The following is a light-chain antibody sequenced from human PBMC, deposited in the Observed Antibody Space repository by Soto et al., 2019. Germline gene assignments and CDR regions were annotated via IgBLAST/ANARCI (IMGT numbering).Light chain of an antibody. CDR3: KQYDTYYT. CDR2: DVS. V-gene: IGKV1-5*01. Sequence: IQMTHSPSTLSGSVGDRATITCRASQTIINWLAWYQQKPGNAPTLLIYDVSRLETGVPSRFSGSGSGTEFTLTINSLQPEDFAAYFCKQYDTYYTFGQGTKVDIK. CDR1: QTIINW. J-gene: IGKJ2*01.